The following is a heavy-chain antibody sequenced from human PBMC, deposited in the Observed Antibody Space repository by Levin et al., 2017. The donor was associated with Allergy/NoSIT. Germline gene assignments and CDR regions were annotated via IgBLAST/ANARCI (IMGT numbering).Heavy chain of an antibody. CDR2: IYSGGST. CDR3: ATKYYYDSSGYYTDAFDI. CDR1: GFTVSSNY. V-gene: IGHV3-53*01. D-gene: IGHD3-22*01. Sequence: GGSLRLSCAASGFTVSSNYMSWVRQAPGKGLEWVSVIYSGGSTYYADSVKGRFTISRDNSKNTLYLQMNSLRAEDTAVYYCATKYYYDSSGYYTDAFDIWGQGTMVTVSS. J-gene: IGHJ3*02.